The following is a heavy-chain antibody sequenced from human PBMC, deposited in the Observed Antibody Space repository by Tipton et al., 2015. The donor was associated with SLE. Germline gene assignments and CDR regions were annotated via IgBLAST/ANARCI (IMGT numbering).Heavy chain of an antibody. CDR2: IYSGSTI. D-gene: IGHD1-26*01. V-gene: IGHV3-69-1*01. J-gene: IGHJ3*02. CDR1: GFTFSSYA. Sequence: SLRLSCAASGFTFSSYAMSWVRQAPGEGLEWVSVIYSGSTIYYADSVKGRFTISRDNAKNSLYLQMNSLRAEDTAVYYCARSYSGADAFDIWGQGTMVTVSS. CDR3: ARSYSGADAFDI.